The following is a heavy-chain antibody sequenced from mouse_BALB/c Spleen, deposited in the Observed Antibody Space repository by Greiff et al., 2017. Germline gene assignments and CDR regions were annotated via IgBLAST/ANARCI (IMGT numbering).Heavy chain of an antibody. D-gene: IGHD2-14*01. CDR3: ARGVRREYYFDY. J-gene: IGHJ2*01. Sequence: QVQLKQSGAELMKPGASVKISCKATGYTFSSYWIEWVKQRPGHGLEWIGEILPGSGSTNYNEKFKGKATFTADTSSNTAYMQLSSLTSEDSAVYYCARGVRREYYFDYWGQGTTLTVSS. CDR2: ILPGSGST. V-gene: IGHV1-9*01. CDR1: GYTFSSYW.